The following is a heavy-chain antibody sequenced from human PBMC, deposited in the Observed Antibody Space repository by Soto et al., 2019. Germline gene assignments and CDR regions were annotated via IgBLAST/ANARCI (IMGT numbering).Heavy chain of an antibody. D-gene: IGHD3-9*01. Sequence: GGSLRLSCAASGFTFSSYAMSWVRQAPGKGLEWVSAISGSGGSTYYADSVKGRFTISRDNSKNTLYLQMNSLRAEDTAVYYCAKDDYDILTGYFPLSGFDYWGQGTLVTVSS. CDR2: ISGSGGST. V-gene: IGHV3-23*01. J-gene: IGHJ4*02. CDR1: GFTFSSYA. CDR3: AKDDYDILTGYFPLSGFDY.